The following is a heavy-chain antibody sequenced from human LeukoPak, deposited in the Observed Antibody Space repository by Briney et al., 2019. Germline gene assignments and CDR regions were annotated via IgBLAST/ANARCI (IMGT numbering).Heavy chain of an antibody. CDR3: ARGGVDTAMVEFDY. V-gene: IGHV1-8*01. CDR2: MNPNSGNT. CDR1: GYTFSSYD. D-gene: IGHD5-18*01. Sequence: ASVKVSCKASGYTFSSYDINWVRQATGQGLEWMGWMNPNSGNTGYAQKFQGRVTMTRNTSISTAYMELSSLRSEDTAVYYCARGGVDTAMVEFDYWGQGTLVTVSS. J-gene: IGHJ4*02.